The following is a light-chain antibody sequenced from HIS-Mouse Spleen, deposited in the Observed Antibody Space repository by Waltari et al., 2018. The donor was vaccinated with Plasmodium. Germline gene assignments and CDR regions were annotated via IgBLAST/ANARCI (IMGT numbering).Light chain of an antibody. CDR3: QQYNNWPPST. V-gene: IGKV3-15*01. CDR2: GAS. J-gene: IGKJ2*01. CDR1: QSVSSN. Sequence: IVMTQSPATLSVSAGGRGTLKCRASQSVSSNLAWYQPKPGPAPRLLIYGASTVATRIPARFSGSGSGTEFTLTISSMQSEDFAVYYCQQYNNWPPSTFGQGTKLESK.